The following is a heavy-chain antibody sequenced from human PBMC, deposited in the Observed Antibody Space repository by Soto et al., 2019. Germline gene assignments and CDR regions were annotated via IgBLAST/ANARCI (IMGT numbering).Heavy chain of an antibody. CDR3: ARGGASSKWLDP. Sequence: QVQLQEPGPGLVKPSETLSLTCTVSGDSISNYYWSWIRQPAGKGLEWLGRIHDSGSSAYNPSLKSRVTMSTDTSKNQFSLNLNSVTAADTAVYYCARGGASSKWLDPWGQGILVTVSS. V-gene: IGHV4-4*07. CDR2: IHDSGSS. CDR1: GDSISNYY. D-gene: IGHD6-13*01. J-gene: IGHJ5*02.